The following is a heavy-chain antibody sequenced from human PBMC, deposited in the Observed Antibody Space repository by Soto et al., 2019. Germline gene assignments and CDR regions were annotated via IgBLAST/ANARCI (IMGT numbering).Heavy chain of an antibody. CDR1: GFTFRSYG. Sequence: QVQLVESGGGVVQPGRSLRLSCAASGFTFRSYGMHWVRQAPGKGLEWVAVISYDGSNKFYADSVKGRFTISRDNSKNTLYLQFNSLRAEDTAMYYCAKDYGSGWTMGDFWGQGTLVTVSS. V-gene: IGHV3-30*18. CDR2: ISYDGSNK. CDR3: AKDYGSGWTMGDF. J-gene: IGHJ4*02. D-gene: IGHD6-19*01.